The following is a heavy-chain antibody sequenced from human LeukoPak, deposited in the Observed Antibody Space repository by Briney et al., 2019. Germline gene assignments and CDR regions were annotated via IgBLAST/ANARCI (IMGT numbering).Heavy chain of an antibody. V-gene: IGHV3-49*04. D-gene: IGHD2-15*01. CDR1: GFTLGDYA. Sequence: GGSLRLSCTASGFTLGDYALTWVRQAPGKGLEWVGFIRSKAYGATTEYAAAVKRRCNISRDDIKSIAYLQLNSLKPEDTAVYYCSSPDKPLGYCSGGSCSLGCSWGKGTTVTISS. J-gene: IGHJ6*04. CDR2: IRSKAYGATT. CDR3: SSPDKPLGYCSGGSCSLGCS.